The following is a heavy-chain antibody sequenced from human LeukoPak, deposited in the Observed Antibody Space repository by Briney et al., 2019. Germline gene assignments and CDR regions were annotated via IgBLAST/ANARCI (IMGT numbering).Heavy chain of an antibody. CDR3: ASTLDLDSSGYYSDY. D-gene: IGHD3-22*01. CDR2: INHSGST. Sequence: SETLSLTCAVYGGSFSGYYWSWIRQPPGKGLEWIGEINHSGSTNYNPSLKSRVTISVDTSKNQFSLKLSSVTAADTAVYYCASTLDLDSSGYYSDYWGQGTLVTVSS. V-gene: IGHV4-34*01. J-gene: IGHJ4*02. CDR1: GGSFSGYY.